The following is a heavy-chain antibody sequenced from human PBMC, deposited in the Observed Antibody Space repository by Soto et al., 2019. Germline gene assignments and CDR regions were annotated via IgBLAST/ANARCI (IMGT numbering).Heavy chain of an antibody. J-gene: IGHJ4*02. CDR3: AKEAYSGATSGAPFDY. CDR1: GFTFSSYG. CDR2: ILFDGSNQ. D-gene: IGHD2-15*01. V-gene: IGHV3-30*18. Sequence: GGSLRLSCAASGFTFSSYGMHWVRQAPGKGLERVAIILFDGSNQYYADSVKGRFTISRDNSKNTVYLQMNSLRVEDTAVYYCAKEAYSGATSGAPFDYWGQGT.